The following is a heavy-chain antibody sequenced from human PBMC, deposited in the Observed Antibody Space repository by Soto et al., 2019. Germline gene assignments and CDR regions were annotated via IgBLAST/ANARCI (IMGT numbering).Heavy chain of an antibody. CDR1: GFTFSSYG. V-gene: IGHV3-33*01. Sequence: QVQLVESGGGVVQPGRSLRLSCAASGFTFSSYGMHWVRQAPGKGLEWVAVIWYDGSNKYYADSVKGRFTISRDNSKNTLYLQMNSLRAEDTAVYYCARGRTMIVGALEAFDIWGQGTMVTVSS. J-gene: IGHJ3*02. CDR2: IWYDGSNK. CDR3: ARGRTMIVGALEAFDI. D-gene: IGHD3-22*01.